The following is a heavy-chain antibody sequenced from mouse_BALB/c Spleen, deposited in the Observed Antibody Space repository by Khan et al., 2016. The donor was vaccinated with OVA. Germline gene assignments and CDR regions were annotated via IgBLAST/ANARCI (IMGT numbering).Heavy chain of an antibody. CDR1: GYTFTNYG. V-gene: IGHV9-3-1*01. D-gene: IGHD3-3*01. CDR3: VRGGRRAMDY. J-gene: IGHJ4*01. Sequence: QVQLQQSGPELKKPGETVKISCKASGYTFTNYGMNWVKQAPGKGLKWMGWINSNTGEATYADDFKGRFAFSLETSASTAYLQIKHLKNEDTATYFCVRGGRRAMDYWGQGTSVTVSS. CDR2: INSNTGEA.